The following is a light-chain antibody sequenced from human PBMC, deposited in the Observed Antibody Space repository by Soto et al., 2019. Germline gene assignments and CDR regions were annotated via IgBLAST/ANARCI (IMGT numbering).Light chain of an antibody. Sequence: EVVLTQSPGTLCLYPGERATLPCRASQSVKSSYLAWYQHKPGQAPRLLIYGTSSRATGIPDRFSGSGSGTDFTLTISRLEPEDFAVYYCQQYGSSITFGQGTRPEI. CDR1: QSVKSSY. CDR3: QQYGSSIT. J-gene: IGKJ5*01. CDR2: GTS. V-gene: IGKV3-20*01.